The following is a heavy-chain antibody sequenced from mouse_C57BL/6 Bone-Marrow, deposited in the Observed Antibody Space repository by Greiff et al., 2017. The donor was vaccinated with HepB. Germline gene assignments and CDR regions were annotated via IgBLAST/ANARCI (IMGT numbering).Heavy chain of an antibody. Sequence: EVQLQQSGPVLVKPGASVKMSCKASGYTFTDYYMNWVKQSHGKSLEWIGVINPYNGGTSYNQKFKGKATLTVDKSSSTAYIELNSLTSEDSAVYYCAPYGGDYFDYWGQGTTLTVSS. CDR2: INPYNGGT. J-gene: IGHJ2*01. CDR1: GYTFTDYY. V-gene: IGHV1-19*01. D-gene: IGHD1-1*02. CDR3: APYGGDYFDY.